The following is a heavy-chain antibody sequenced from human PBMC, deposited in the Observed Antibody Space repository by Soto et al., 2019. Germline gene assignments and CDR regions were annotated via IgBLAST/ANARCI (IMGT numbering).Heavy chain of an antibody. Sequence: PSETLSLTCTVSGGSISSSSYYWGWIRQPPGKGLEWIGSIYYSGSTYYNPSLKSRVTISVDTSKNQFSLKLSSVTAADTAVYYCARHGFNCSGGSCYSYYYYYMDVWGKGTTVTVSS. D-gene: IGHD2-15*01. CDR2: IYYSGST. J-gene: IGHJ6*03. V-gene: IGHV4-39*01. CDR1: GGSISSSSYY. CDR3: ARHGFNCSGGSCYSYYYYYMDV.